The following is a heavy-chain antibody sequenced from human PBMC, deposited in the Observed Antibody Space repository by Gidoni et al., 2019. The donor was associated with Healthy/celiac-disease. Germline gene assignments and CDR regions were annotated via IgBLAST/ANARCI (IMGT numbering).Heavy chain of an antibody. V-gene: IGHV3-7*03. CDR1: GFTFSSYC. Sequence: EVPLVESGGGLVQPGGSLRLSCADSGFTFSSYCMSWVSQAQGTGLEWVANIKQNGREKYYVDSVNGRVTISRDNAKNSLYLQMNSLRAEDTAVYYCARDRNYYDSSVYNYWGQGTLVTVSS. J-gene: IGHJ4*02. D-gene: IGHD3-22*01. CDR3: ARDRNYYDSSVYNY. CDR2: IKQNGREK.